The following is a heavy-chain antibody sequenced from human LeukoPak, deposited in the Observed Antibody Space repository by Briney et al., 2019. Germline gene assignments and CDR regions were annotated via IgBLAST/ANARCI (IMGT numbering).Heavy chain of an antibody. Sequence: GGSLTLSCAASGFTFSSYSMNWVRQAPGKGLEWVSSISSSSSYIYYADSVKGRFTISRDNSKNKLYLQMSSLRAEDTAIYYCASLLGMTRGEQTGFDYWGQGTLVTVSS. CDR3: ASLLGMTRGEQTGFDY. J-gene: IGHJ4*02. D-gene: IGHD1-1*01. CDR1: GFTFSSYS. CDR2: ISSSSSYI. V-gene: IGHV3-21*04.